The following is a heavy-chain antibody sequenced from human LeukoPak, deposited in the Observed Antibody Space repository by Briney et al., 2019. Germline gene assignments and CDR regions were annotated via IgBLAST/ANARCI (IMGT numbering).Heavy chain of an antibody. V-gene: IGHV4-59*01. Sequence: PSETLSLTCTVSGGSISSYYWSWIRQPPGKGLEWIGYIYYSGSTNYNPSLKSRVTMSVDTSKNQFSLKLSSVTAADTAVYYCARSFVGSSSDFDYWGQGTLVTVSS. CDR2: IYYSGST. J-gene: IGHJ4*02. CDR3: ARSFVGSSSDFDY. CDR1: GGSISSYY. D-gene: IGHD6-6*01.